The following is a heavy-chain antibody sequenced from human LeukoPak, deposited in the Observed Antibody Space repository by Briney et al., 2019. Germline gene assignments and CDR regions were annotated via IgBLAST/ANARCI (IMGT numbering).Heavy chain of an antibody. Sequence: QTGGSLRLSCAASGFTFGDYAMHWVRQAPGKGLEWISLISGDGDSTYYTDSVKGRFTGSRDNSKSSLYLQMNSLRTEDTALYYCAKEETIVVGGYYYYGMDVWGQGTTVTVSS. D-gene: IGHD2-15*01. V-gene: IGHV3-43*02. J-gene: IGHJ6*02. CDR3: AKEETIVVGGYYYYGMDV. CDR1: GFTFGDYA. CDR2: ISGDGDST.